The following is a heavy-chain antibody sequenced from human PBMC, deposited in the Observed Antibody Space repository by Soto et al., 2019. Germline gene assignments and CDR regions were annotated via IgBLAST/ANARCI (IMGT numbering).Heavy chain of an antibody. CDR2: IYWDDDE. J-gene: IGHJ6*03. CDR1: GFSLSSRGVA. D-gene: IGHD2-21*02. Sequence: QITLKESGPTLVKPTQTLTLTCTFSGFSLSSRGVAVAWIRQPPGKALECLALIYWDDDEHYSPSLKSRLTITKDTSKSQVVLTMTNMDPVDTAPYFCAHTPSALTCGYYYMEAWGEGTTVTVSS. CDR3: AHTPSALTCGYYYMEA. V-gene: IGHV2-5*02.